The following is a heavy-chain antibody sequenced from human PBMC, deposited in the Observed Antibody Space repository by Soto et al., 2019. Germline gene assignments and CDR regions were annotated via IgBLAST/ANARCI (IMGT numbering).Heavy chain of an antibody. CDR3: ARADCSGGSCYGHYGMDV. Sequence: QVQLQESGPGLVKPSGTLSLTCAVSGGSISSNNWWSWVRQPPGKGLEWIGEIYHSGSTNYCPSLSSRFTISLNKSKNHFSLRLSSVTAADTAVYFCARADCSGGSCYGHYGMDVWGQGTTVTVSS. V-gene: IGHV4-4*02. D-gene: IGHD2-15*01. CDR2: IYHSGST. CDR1: GGSISSNNW. J-gene: IGHJ6*02.